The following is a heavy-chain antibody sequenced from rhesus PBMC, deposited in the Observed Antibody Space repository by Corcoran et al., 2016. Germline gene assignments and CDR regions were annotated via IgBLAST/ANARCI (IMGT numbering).Heavy chain of an antibody. CDR2: ISGSGGNT. D-gene: IGHD2-39*02. J-gene: IGHJ4*01. V-gene: IGHV4-173*01. CDR1: GGSITSNY. Sequence: QLQLQESGPGLVTPSETLSLTCAVSGGSITSNYWNWLRQPPGQALEWIGSISGSGGNTDYNPCLKSRVTISTDTSKNQCALKRSAVTAADTAVYYCARELGGISSDVDYWGQGVLVTVSS. CDR3: ARELGGISSDVDY.